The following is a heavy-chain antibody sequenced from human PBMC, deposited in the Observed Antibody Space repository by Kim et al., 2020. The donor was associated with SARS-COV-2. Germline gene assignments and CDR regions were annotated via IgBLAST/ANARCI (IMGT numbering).Heavy chain of an antibody. CDR3: TRGDIVVPADFFAT. CDR1: GFTFGDYA. D-gene: IGHD2-2*01. J-gene: IGHJ5*02. Sequence: GGSLRLSCTASGFTFGDYAMSWVRQAPGKGLEWVGFIRSKAYGGTTEYAASVKGRFTISRDDSKSIAYLQMNSLKTEDTAVYYCTRGDIVVPADFFATWGQGTLVTVSS. V-gene: IGHV3-49*04. CDR2: IRSKAYGGTT.